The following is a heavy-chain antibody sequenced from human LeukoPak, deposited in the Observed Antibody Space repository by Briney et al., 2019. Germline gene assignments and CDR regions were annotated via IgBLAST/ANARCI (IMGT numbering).Heavy chain of an antibody. D-gene: IGHD5-12*01. CDR3: AKSAGVATIYFDS. CDR2: IGSDGDR. Sequence: GGSLRLSCTASGFAFRSYAMAWVRQAPGKGLEGVAAIGSDGDRVHEDSVKGRLTISRDNSTSTLYLQMDNLRAEDTAVYFCAKSAGVATIYFDSWGQGALVTASS. CDR1: GFAFRSYA. V-gene: IGHV3-23*01. J-gene: IGHJ4*02.